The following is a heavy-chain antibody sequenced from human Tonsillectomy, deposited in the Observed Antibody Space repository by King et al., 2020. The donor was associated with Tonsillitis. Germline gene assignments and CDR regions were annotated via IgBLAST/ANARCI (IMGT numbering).Heavy chain of an antibody. J-gene: IGHJ6*03. D-gene: IGHD6-19*01. V-gene: IGHV3-33*08. CDR2: IWYDGSNK. Sequence: VQLVESGGGVVQPGRSLRLSCAASGFTFSSYGMHWVRQAPGKGLEWVAVIWYDGSNKYYADSVKGRFTISRDNSKNTLYLQMNSLRAEDTAVFYCAGEAVAAGYYYYYMDVWGKGTTVTVSS. CDR1: GFTFSSYG. CDR3: AGEAVAAGYYYYYMDV.